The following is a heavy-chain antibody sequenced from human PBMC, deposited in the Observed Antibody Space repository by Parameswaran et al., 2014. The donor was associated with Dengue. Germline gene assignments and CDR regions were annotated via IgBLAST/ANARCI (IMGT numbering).Heavy chain of an antibody. D-gene: IGHD2-8*01. Sequence: WIRQPPGKGLEWIGYIYYSGSTYYNPSLKSRVTISVDTSKNQFSLKLSSVTAADTAVYYCARVGVGAAPFDIWGQGTMVTVSS. CDR2: IYYSGST. CDR3: ARVGVGAAPFDI. V-gene: IGHV4-31*02. J-gene: IGHJ3*02.